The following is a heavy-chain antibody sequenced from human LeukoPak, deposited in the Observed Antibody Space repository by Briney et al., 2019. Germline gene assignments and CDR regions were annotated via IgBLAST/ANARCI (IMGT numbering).Heavy chain of an antibody. CDR1: GFTFSSYS. CDR2: ISSSSSTI. V-gene: IGHV3-48*01. J-gene: IGHJ4*02. D-gene: IGHD5-24*01. Sequence: PGGSLRLSCAASGFTFSSYSMNWVRQAPGKGLEWVSYISSSSSTIYYADSVKGRFTISRDNAKNSLYLQMNSLRAEDTAVYYCARIQMATSFDYWGQGTLVTVSS. CDR3: ARIQMATSFDY.